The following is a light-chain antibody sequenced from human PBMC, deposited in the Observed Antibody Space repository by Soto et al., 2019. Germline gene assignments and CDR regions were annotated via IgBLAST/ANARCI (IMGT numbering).Light chain of an antibody. V-gene: IGKV3-20*01. Sequence: LTQSPSSLSASVGDRVTITCRASQGISSYLAWYQQKPGQAPRLLIYGASSRATGIPDRFSGSGSGTDFTLTISRLEPEDFAVYYCQQYGSSPPVWTFGQGTKVEIK. CDR1: QGISSY. CDR3: QQYGSSPPVWT. CDR2: GAS. J-gene: IGKJ1*01.